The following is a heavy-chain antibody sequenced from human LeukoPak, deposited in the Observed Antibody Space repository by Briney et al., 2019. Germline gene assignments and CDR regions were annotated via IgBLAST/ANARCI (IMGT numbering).Heavy chain of an antibody. V-gene: IGHV3-33*06. CDR3: AKVAAAGIITSHYYYYMDV. CDR1: GFTFSRDG. CDR2: IGYDGTNK. Sequence: GRSLRLACAAAGFTFSRDGMGRGRHAPGKGVEWGAVIGYDGTNKYYADSVKGRFTISRHNSKNTLSLQINSLRAEDTAVYYCAKVAAAGIITSHYYYYMDVWGKGTTVTVSS. J-gene: IGHJ6*03. D-gene: IGHD6-13*01.